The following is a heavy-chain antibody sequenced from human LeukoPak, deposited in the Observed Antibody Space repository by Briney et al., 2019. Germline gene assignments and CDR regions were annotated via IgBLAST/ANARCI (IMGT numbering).Heavy chain of an antibody. CDR3: ARRAGGYSHPYDY. D-gene: IGHD4-23*01. Sequence: ASVKVSCKASGYTFTGYCMHWVRQAPGQGLDWMGWINPNSGGANYAQKFQGRVTMTRDTSISTAYMELSRLRSDDTAMYYCARRAGGYSHPYDYWGQGILVTVSS. V-gene: IGHV1-2*02. CDR1: GYTFTGYC. CDR2: INPNSGGA. J-gene: IGHJ4*02.